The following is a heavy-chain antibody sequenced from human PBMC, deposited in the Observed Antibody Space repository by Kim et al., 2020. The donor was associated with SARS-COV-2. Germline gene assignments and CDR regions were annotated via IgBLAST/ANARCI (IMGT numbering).Heavy chain of an antibody. CDR1: GFTVSSNY. V-gene: IGHV3-53*01. J-gene: IGHJ5*02. Sequence: GGSLRLSCAASGFTVSSNYMSWVRQAPGKGLEWVSVIYSGGSTYYADSVKGRFTISRDNSKNTLYLQMNSLRAEDTAVYYCARVPLLNWFDPWGQGTLVTVSS. CDR3: ARVPLLNWFDP. CDR2: IYSGGST.